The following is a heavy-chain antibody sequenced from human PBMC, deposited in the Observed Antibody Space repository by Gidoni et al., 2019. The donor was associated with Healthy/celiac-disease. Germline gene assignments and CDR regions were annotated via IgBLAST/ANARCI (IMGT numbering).Heavy chain of an antibody. CDR3: ARESEMATFDY. Sequence: QVQLQESGPGLVKTSETLSLPCTVSGGSISSYYWRWIRQPPGQGLEWIGYIYYSGSTNYNPTLKSRVTISVATSKNQFSLKLSSVTAADTAVYSCARESEMATFDYWGQGTLVTVSS. D-gene: IGHD5-12*01. CDR2: IYYSGST. J-gene: IGHJ4*02. V-gene: IGHV4-59*01. CDR1: GGSISSYY.